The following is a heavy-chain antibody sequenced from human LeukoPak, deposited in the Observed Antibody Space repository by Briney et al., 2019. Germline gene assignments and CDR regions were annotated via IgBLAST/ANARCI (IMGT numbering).Heavy chain of an antibody. Sequence: GGSLRLSCAASGFTFSSYAMSWVRQAPGKGLEWVSAISGNGGSTFDADSVKGRFTISRDNSKNTLYLQMNSLRAEDTAIYYCAKDVFELYDIYDHWGQGTLVGVSS. D-gene: IGHD3-9*01. CDR2: ISGNGGST. CDR1: GFTFSSYA. J-gene: IGHJ4*02. CDR3: AKDVFELYDIYDH. V-gene: IGHV3-23*01.